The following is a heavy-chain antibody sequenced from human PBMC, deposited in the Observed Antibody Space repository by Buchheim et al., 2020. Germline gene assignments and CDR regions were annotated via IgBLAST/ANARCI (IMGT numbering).Heavy chain of an antibody. CDR3: ARDKVLLNNWNDVPYGMDV. V-gene: IGHV6-1*01. CDR1: GDSVSSNSAA. CDR2: TYYRSKWYN. D-gene: IGHD1-1*01. Sequence: QVQLQQSGPGLVKPSQTLSLTCAISGDSVSSNSAAWNWIRQSPSRGLEWLGRTYYRSKWYNDYAVSVKSRITINPDPSKNQFSLQLNSGTPEDTAVYYCARDKVLLNNWNDVPYGMDVWGQGTT. J-gene: IGHJ6*02.